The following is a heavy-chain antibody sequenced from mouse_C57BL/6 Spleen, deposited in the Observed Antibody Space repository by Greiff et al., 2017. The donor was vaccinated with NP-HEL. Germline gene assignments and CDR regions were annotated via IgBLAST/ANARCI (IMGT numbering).Heavy chain of an antibody. J-gene: IGHJ3*01. D-gene: IGHD2-1*01. CDR1: GFTFSSYA. Sequence: EVQVVESGGGLVKPGGSLKLSCAASGFTFSSYAMSWVRQTPEKRLEWVATISDGGSYTYYPDNVKGRFTISRDNAKNNLYLQMSHLKSEDTAMYYCARVYYGNYAPFAYWGQGTLVTVSA. CDR3: ARVYYGNYAPFAY. V-gene: IGHV5-4*01. CDR2: ISDGGSYT.